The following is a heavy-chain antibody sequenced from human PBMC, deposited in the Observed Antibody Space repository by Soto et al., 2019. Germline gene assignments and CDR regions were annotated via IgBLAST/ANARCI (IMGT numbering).Heavy chain of an antibody. CDR3: ARDHFKYCSGGSCYVFDY. V-gene: IGHV3-21*01. Sequence: GGSLRLSCAASGFTFSSYSMNWVRRAPGKGLEWVSSISSSSSYIYYADSVKGRFTISRDNAKNSLYLQMNSLRAEDTAVYYCARDHFKYCSGGSCYVFDYRAQRTLVTGSS. CDR1: GFTFSSYS. J-gene: IGHJ4*02. D-gene: IGHD2-15*01. CDR2: ISSSSSYI.